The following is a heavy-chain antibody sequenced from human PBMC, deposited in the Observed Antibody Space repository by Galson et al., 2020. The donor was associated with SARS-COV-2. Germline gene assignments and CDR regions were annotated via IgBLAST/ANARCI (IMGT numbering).Heavy chain of an antibody. V-gene: IGHV4-39*01. CDR2: TYDSGST. Sequence: SETLSLTCTFSGGSISSSIYFWGWIRQPPGKALQWIGTTYDSGSTYYDPSLKSRLTISVDTSKNQFSLKLSSVTAADTAVYYCARHGRGELLFPFDYWGQGILVTVSS. CDR1: GGSISSSIYF. J-gene: IGHJ4*02. CDR3: ARHGRGELLFPFDY. D-gene: IGHD1-26*01.